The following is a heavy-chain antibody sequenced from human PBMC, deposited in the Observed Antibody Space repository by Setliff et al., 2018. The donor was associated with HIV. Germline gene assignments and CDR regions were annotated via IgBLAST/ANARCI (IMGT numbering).Heavy chain of an antibody. CDR1: GYSFTSYW. V-gene: IGHV1-8*03. Sequence: GESLKISCKGSGYSFTSYWIDWVRQAPGQRLEWMGWMNPNSGNTGCAQKFQGRVTITMNTSISTAYMDLSSLRSEDTAVYYCARRKTHSGSFHDAFDIWGQGTMVTVSS. J-gene: IGHJ3*02. CDR2: MNPNSGNT. D-gene: IGHD1-26*01. CDR3: ARRKTHSGSFHDAFDI.